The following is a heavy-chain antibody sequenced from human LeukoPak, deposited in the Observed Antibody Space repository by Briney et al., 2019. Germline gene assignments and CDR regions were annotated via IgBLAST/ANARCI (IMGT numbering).Heavy chain of an antibody. D-gene: IGHD6-6*01. Sequence: TGRSLRLSCAASGFTFSSYGMRWVRQAPGKGLEWVAVIWYDGSNKYYADSVKGRFTISRDNSKNTLYLQMNSLRAEDTAVYYCARDESIAAYVYWGQGTLVTVSS. CDR2: IWYDGSNK. CDR3: ARDESIAAYVY. J-gene: IGHJ4*02. V-gene: IGHV3-33*01. CDR1: GFTFSSYG.